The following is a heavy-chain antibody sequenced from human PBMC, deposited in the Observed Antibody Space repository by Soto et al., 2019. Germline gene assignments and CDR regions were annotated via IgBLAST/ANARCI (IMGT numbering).Heavy chain of an antibody. J-gene: IGHJ4*02. CDR2: IRSKANSYAT. Sequence: AGGALRLACAASGFAFSGAAIHWVREASGKGLEWVGRIRSKANSYATAYAASVKGRFTISRDDSKNTAYLQMNSLKTEDTAVYYCTTGDEYSSLGLDYWGQGTLVTVPS. V-gene: IGHV3-73*01. CDR1: GFAFSGAA. CDR3: TTGDEYSSLGLDY. D-gene: IGHD6-6*01.